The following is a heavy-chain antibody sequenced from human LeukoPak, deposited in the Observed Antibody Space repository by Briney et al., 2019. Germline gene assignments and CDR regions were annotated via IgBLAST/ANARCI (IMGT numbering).Heavy chain of an antibody. Sequence: ASVKVSCKTSGYTFTGYYMLWVRQAPGQGLEWIGWINPNSGGTNYAQKFQGRVTMTRDTSITTAYMELSRLRSDDTAVYYCARVVKSPGYSSSWYSYWGQGTLVTVSS. V-gene: IGHV1-2*02. J-gene: IGHJ4*02. CDR1: GYTFTGYY. D-gene: IGHD6-13*01. CDR2: INPNSGGT. CDR3: ARVVKSPGYSSSWYSY.